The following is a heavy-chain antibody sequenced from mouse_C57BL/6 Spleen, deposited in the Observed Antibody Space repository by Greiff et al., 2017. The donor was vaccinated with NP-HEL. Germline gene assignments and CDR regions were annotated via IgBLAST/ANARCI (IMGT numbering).Heavy chain of an antibody. J-gene: IGHJ4*01. CDR3: ARSREAMDY. V-gene: IGHV1-82*01. Sequence: QVQLQQSGPELVKPGASVKISCKASGYAFSSSWMNWVKQRPGKGLEWIGRIYPGDGDTNYNGKFKGKATLTADKSSSTAYMQLSSLTSEDSAVYFWARSREAMDYWGQGTSVTVSA. CDR2: IYPGDGDT. CDR1: GYAFSSSW.